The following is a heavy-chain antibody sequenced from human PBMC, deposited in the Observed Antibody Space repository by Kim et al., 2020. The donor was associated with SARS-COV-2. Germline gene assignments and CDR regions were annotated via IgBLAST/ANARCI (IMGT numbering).Heavy chain of an antibody. CDR1: GFTFSSYS. CDR3: ARVAGLRYFDWLLNYYYYGMDV. V-gene: IGHV3-48*02. CDR2: ISSSSTI. D-gene: IGHD3-9*01. J-gene: IGHJ6*02. Sequence: GGSLRLSCAASGFTFSSYSMNWVRQAPGKGLEWVSYISSSSTIYYADSVKGRFTISRDNAKNSLYLQMNSLRDEDTAVYYCARVAGLRYFDWLLNYYYYGMDVWGQGTTVTVSS.